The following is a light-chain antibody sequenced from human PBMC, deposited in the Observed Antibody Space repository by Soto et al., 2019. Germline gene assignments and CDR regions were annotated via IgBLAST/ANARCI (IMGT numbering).Light chain of an antibody. CDR1: SSDVGGYNY. CDR3: SSYTSSSKGV. Sequence: QSVLTQPASVSGSRGQSITIACSGTSSDVGGYNYVSWYQQHPGKAPKLMIYDVSNRPSGVSNRFSGSKSGNTASLTISGLQAEDEADYYCSSYTSSSKGVFGTGTKVTVL. CDR2: DVS. V-gene: IGLV2-14*01. J-gene: IGLJ1*01.